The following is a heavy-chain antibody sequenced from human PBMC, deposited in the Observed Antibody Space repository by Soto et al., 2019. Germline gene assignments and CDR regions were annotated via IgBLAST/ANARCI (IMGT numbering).Heavy chain of an antibody. CDR2: IYTDGST. V-gene: IGHV3-66*01. CDR1: GFTVSTNY. J-gene: IGHJ4*02. CDR3: ARAPWLIPNS. D-gene: IGHD5-12*01. Sequence: EVQLVESGGGLVHPGGSLRLSCAVSGFTVSTNYMTWVRQAPGKGLEWVSVIYTDGSTHHTDSVQGRFTISRDNSKNSLYLQMDSLRPEDTAVYYCARAPWLIPNSWGQGTLVTVSS.